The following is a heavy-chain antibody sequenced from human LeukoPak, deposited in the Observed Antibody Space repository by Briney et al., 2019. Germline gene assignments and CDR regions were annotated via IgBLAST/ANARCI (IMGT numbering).Heavy chain of an antibody. J-gene: IGHJ4*02. D-gene: IGHD5-24*01. CDR1: GFTFSSYV. CDR2: ISHDGII. CDR3: ARDWVYKIDY. V-gene: IGHV3-74*01. Sequence: PGGSLRLSCETAGFTFSSYVMHWVRRTPGKGLVWVSRISHDGIISYADSVKGRFTISRDNAKNTLILQTNSLRVEDTAVYYCARDWVYKIDYWGRGTLVTVSS.